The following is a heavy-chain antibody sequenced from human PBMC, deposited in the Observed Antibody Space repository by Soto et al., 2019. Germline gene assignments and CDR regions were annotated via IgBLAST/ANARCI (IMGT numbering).Heavy chain of an antibody. J-gene: IGHJ5*02. V-gene: IGHV4-30-4*01. CDR2: IYYSGST. CDR3: ARGDYSHNWFDP. D-gene: IGHD4-4*01. Sequence: SETLSLTCNVSGGSISSGDYYWSWIRQPPGKGLEWIGYIYYSGSTYYNPSLKSRVTISVDTSKNQFSLMLSSVTAADTAVYYCARGDYSHNWFDPWGQGTLVTVSS. CDR1: GGSISSGDYY.